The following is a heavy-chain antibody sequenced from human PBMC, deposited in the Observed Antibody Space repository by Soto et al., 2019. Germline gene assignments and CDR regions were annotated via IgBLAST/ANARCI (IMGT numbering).Heavy chain of an antibody. CDR3: ARGDRVAAGTEYFDL. Sequence: QVQLVQSGAEVKKPGSSVKVSCKASGGTFSSYTISWVRQAPGQGLEWMGRIIPILGIANYAQKFQGRDTITADKSTSTAYMELSSLRSEDTAVYYCARGDRVAAGTEYFDLWGRGTLVTVSS. CDR1: GGTFSSYT. V-gene: IGHV1-69*02. D-gene: IGHD6-13*01. CDR2: IIPILGIA. J-gene: IGHJ2*01.